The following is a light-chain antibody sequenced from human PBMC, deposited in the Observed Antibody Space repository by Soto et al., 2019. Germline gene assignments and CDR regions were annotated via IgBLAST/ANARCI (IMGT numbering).Light chain of an antibody. CDR2: GAS. CDR3: QQYGSSAPIT. J-gene: IGKJ5*01. V-gene: IGKV3-20*01. Sequence: EIVLTHSPGTLSLSQGERATLSCRASQSVRNNNLNWYQQKAGQAPRLLIYGASIRATGIPDRFSGSGSGTDFTLTISRLEPEDFALYFCQQYGSSAPITFGQGTRLEIK. CDR1: QSVRNNN.